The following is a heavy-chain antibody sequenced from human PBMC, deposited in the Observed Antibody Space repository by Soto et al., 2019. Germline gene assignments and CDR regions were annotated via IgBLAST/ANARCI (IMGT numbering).Heavy chain of an antibody. V-gene: IGHV3-66*01. CDR3: ARGATLAAAGTLYFDY. J-gene: IGHJ4*02. D-gene: IGHD6-13*01. Sequence: MCRDNSKNTLYLQMNSLRAEDTAVYYCARGATLAAAGTLYFDYWGQGTLVTVSS.